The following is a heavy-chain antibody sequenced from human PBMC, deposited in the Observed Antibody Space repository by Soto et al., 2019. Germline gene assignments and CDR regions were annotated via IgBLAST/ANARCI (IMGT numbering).Heavy chain of an antibody. CDR1: GASISSGSYY. Sequence: PSETLSLTCTVSGASISSGSYYWSWIRQLPGKGLEWIGYISNSGSTYYNPSLKSRVTISVDTSKNQFSLKLSSVTAADTAVYYCARHGLVAAINHYYYYMDVWGKGTTVTVSS. D-gene: IGHD5-12*01. CDR3: ARHGLVAAINHYYYYMDV. CDR2: ISNSGST. V-gene: IGHV4-30-4*08. J-gene: IGHJ6*03.